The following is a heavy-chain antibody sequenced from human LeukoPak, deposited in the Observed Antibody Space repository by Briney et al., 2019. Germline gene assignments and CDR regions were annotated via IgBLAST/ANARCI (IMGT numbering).Heavy chain of an antibody. CDR3: VKDPIAVAGNNYYRMDV. CDR1: GFTFSSYA. J-gene: IGHJ6*02. CDR2: ISSNGDIT. Sequence: GGSLRLSCSASGFTFSSYALHWVRQAPGKGLEFVSGISSNGDITYYADSVKGRFTISRDNSKNSLYLQMSSLRAEDTAVYYCVKDPIAVAGNNYYRMDVWGQGTTVSVSS. V-gene: IGHV3-64D*09. D-gene: IGHD6-19*01.